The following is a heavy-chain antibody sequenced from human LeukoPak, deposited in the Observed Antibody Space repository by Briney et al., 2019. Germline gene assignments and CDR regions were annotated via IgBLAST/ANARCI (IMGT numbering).Heavy chain of an antibody. CDR2: IYWNDDR. CDR1: GFSLSTSGVG. J-gene: IGHJ4*02. CDR3: AHSPGHSSSKASYFDS. Sequence: SGPTLVNPTQTLTLTCTFSGFSLSTSGVGVGWIRQPPGKALEWLALIYWNDDRRYSPSLKSSFTITKDTSKNQVVLTMTNMDLVDTGTYYCAHSPGHSSSKASYFDSWGQGTLVTVSS. D-gene: IGHD6-6*01. V-gene: IGHV2-5*01.